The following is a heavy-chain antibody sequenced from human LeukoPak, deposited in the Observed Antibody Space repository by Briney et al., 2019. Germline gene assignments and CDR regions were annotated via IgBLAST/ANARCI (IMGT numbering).Heavy chain of an antibody. Sequence: SETLSLTCAVYGGSFSGYYWSWIRLPPGKGLEWIGEINHSGSTNYNPSLKSRVSISVDSSKNQFSLKVSSVTAADTAVYYCARGSDTAAGLYWGQGTLVTVSS. CDR1: GGSFSGYY. J-gene: IGHJ4*02. CDR2: INHSGST. V-gene: IGHV4-34*01. D-gene: IGHD6-13*01. CDR3: ARGSDTAAGLY.